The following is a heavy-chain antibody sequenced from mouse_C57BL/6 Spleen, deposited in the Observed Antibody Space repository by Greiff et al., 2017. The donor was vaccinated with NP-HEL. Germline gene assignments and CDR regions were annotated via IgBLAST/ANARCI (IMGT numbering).Heavy chain of an antibody. CDR2: IYPGDGDT. CDR1: GYAFSSYW. V-gene: IGHV1-80*01. Sequence: VQLQQSGAELVKPGASVKISCKASGYAFSSYWMNWVKQRPGKGLEWIGQIYPGDGDTNYNGKFKGKATLTADKSSRTAYMHLRSLTSEDSAVYFCARGDYGSSTFDYWGQGTTLTVSS. CDR3: ARGDYGSSTFDY. D-gene: IGHD1-1*01. J-gene: IGHJ2*01.